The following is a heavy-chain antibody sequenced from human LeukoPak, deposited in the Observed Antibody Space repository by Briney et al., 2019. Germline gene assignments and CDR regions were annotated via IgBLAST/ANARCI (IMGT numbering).Heavy chain of an antibody. J-gene: IGHJ4*02. CDR1: GYTFTTYW. Sequence: GASVKVSCKASGYTFTTYWLHWLRQAPGQRLEWMGWINPKNGDTNYAQKFQGRVTMTRDTSISTAYMELSSLRSDATAIYFCARGILAPGNRRGYYDYWGQGTLVTVSS. CDR3: ARGILAPGNRRGYYDY. D-gene: IGHD5-24*01. CDR2: INPKNGDT. V-gene: IGHV1-2*02.